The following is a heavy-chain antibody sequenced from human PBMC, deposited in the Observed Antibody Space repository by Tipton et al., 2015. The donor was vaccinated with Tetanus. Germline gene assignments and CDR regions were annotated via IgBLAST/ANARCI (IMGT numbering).Heavy chain of an antibody. D-gene: IGHD3-10*01. CDR1: GYTFTSYD. J-gene: IGHJ6*02. V-gene: IGHV1-8*01. Sequence: QLVQSGAEEKKPGASVKVSCKASGYTFTSYDINWVRQATGQGLEWMGWMNPNSGNTGYAQKFQGRVTMTRNTSISTAYMELSSLRSEDTAVYYCASPDGSGSYYNPYGMDVWGQGTTVTVSS. CDR2: MNPNSGNT. CDR3: ASPDGSGSYYNPYGMDV.